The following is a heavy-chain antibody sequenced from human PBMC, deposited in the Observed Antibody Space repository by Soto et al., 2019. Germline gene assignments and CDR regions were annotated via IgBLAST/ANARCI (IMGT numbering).Heavy chain of an antibody. V-gene: IGHV3-74*01. J-gene: IGHJ2*01. CDR3: ARGMQGSRYFDL. CDR2: ITNGGSST. CDR1: GFVFSSYW. Sequence: EEQLVESGGGLVQPGGSLRLSCTASGFVFSSYWMHWVRQVPGKGLVWVSRITNGGSSTSYADSVNGRFTSSRDNAKSTLFLQMNSLRAEDTAVYYCARGMQGSRYFDLWGRGTLVTVSS.